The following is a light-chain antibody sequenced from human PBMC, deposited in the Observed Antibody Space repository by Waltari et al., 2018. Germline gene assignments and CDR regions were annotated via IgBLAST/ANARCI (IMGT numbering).Light chain of an antibody. V-gene: IGKV1-5*03. J-gene: IGKJ1*01. CDR2: KAS. CDR3: QQYRNLWT. Sequence: LCASVDGKVTITCRASQSLSNWLAWYQQNPGKAPKVLIYKASTLERGVPSRFSGSGSGTEFTLTISSLQPDDFATYYCQQYRNLWTFGQGTKVEIK. CDR1: QSLSNW.